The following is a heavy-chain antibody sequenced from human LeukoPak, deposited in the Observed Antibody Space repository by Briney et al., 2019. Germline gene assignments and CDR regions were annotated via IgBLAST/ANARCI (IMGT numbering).Heavy chain of an antibody. CDR2: IYTGGST. D-gene: IGHD2-15*01. Sequence: GGSLRLSCAASGFTVSSNYMSWVRQAPGKGLEWVSVIYTGGSTYYADSVKGRFTISRDNSKNTLYLQMNSLRAEDTAVYYCARDPATVVVGDYWGQGTLVTVSS. J-gene: IGHJ4*02. V-gene: IGHV3-66*01. CDR1: GFTVSSNY. CDR3: ARDPATVVVGDY.